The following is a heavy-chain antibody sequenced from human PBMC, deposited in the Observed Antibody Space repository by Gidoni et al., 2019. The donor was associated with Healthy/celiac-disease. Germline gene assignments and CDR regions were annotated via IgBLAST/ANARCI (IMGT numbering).Heavy chain of an antibody. CDR2: ISYDGSNK. Sequence: SSYALHWVRQAPGKGLEWVAVISYDGSNKYYADSVKGRFTISRDNSKNTLYLQMNSLRAEDTAVYYCARGVKIVVVPAAMRSRYYYYYMDVWGKGTTVTVSS. D-gene: IGHD2-2*01. CDR1: SSYA. J-gene: IGHJ6*03. CDR3: ARGVKIVVVPAAMRSRYYYYYMDV. V-gene: IGHV3-30*01.